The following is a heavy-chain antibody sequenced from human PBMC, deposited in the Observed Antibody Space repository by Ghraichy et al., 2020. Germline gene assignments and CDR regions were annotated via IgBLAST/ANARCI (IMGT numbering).Heavy chain of an antibody. CDR3: AKIAYGSGSYYPDYYFDY. CDR1: GFTFDDYA. Sequence: GGSLRLSCAASGFTFDDYAMHWVRQAPGKGLEWVSGISWNSGSIGYADSVKGRFTISRDNAKNSLYLQMNSLRAEDTALYYCAKIAYGSGSYYPDYYFDYWGQGTLVTVSS. J-gene: IGHJ4*02. V-gene: IGHV3-9*01. D-gene: IGHD3-10*01. CDR2: ISWNSGSI.